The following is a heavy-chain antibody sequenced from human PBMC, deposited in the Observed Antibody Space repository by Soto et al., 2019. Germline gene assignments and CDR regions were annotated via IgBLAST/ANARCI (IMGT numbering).Heavy chain of an antibody. V-gene: IGHV4-34*01. CDR2: INHSGST. D-gene: IGHD3-22*01. CDR3: ARGKGRYYYDSSGYDY. CDR1: GGSFSGYY. J-gene: IGHJ4*02. Sequence: SETLSLTCAVYGGSFSGYYWSWIRQPPGKGLEWIGEINHSGSTNYNPSLKSRVTISVDTSKNQFSLKLSSVTAADTAVYYCARGKGRYYYDSSGYDYWGQGTLVT.